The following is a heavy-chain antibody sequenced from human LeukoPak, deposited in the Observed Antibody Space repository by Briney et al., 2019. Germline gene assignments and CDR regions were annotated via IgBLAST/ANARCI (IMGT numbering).Heavy chain of an antibody. J-gene: IGHJ4*02. V-gene: IGHV3-23*01. CDR1: GFTLRRYA. CDR3: AKDYAEYDY. CDR2: ISGSDDST. D-gene: IGHD2/OR15-2a*01. Sequence: GGSLRLSCATSGFTLRRYAMSWVRQAPGKGLEWVSAISGSDDSTYYADSVEGRFTISRDNSKNTVYLQMISLRGEDTAVYYCAKDYAEYDYWGQGTLVTVSS.